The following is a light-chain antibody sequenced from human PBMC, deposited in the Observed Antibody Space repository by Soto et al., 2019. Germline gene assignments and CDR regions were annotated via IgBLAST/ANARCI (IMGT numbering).Light chain of an antibody. CDR1: SSDVGGYNY. Sequence: QSALTQPRSVSGSPGQSVTISCTGTSSDVGGYNYVAWYQQHPGKVPKLLIFDVTERPSGVADRFSGSKSGNTASLTISGLQAEDEADYYCCSFAGSDIRYVFGTGTKLTVL. V-gene: IGLV2-11*01. CDR2: DVT. J-gene: IGLJ1*01. CDR3: CSFAGSDIRYV.